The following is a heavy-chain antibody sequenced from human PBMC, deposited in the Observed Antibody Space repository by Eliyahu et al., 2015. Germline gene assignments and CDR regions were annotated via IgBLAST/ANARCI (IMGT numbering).Heavy chain of an antibody. Sequence: SWVRQAPGKGLEWVSAISGSGGSTYYADSVKGRFTISRDNSKNTLYLQMNSLRAEDTAVYYCAKARGPTNYYDSSGYPPGVLDYWGQGTLVTVSS. CDR2: ISGSGGST. CDR3: AKARGPTNYYDSSGYPPGVLDY. D-gene: IGHD3-22*01. J-gene: IGHJ4*02. V-gene: IGHV3-23*01.